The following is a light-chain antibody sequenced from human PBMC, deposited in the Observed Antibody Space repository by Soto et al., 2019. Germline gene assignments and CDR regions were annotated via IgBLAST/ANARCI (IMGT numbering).Light chain of an antibody. CDR1: EDIRTS. CDR3: QHYNNLPPFT. Sequence: DIQMTQSPSSLSASVGARVSITCQASEDIRTSLSWFQHKPGRAPKLLIYGASYLETGVPSRFRGSGSGTDFTLTISSLQPEDIATYYCQHYNNLPPFTFGPGTTVDVK. CDR2: GAS. J-gene: IGKJ3*01. V-gene: IGKV1-33*01.